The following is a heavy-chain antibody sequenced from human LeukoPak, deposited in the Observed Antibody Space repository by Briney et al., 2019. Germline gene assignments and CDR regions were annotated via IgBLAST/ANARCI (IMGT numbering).Heavy chain of an antibody. CDR2: ISSSSSTI. V-gene: IGHV3-48*01. D-gene: IGHD3-16*01. J-gene: IGHJ4*02. CDR1: GFTFSSYS. Sequence: PGGSLRLSCAASGFTFSSYSMNWVRQAPGKGLEWVSYISSSSSTIYYADSVKGRFTISRDNAKNSLYLQMNSLRAEDTAVYYCARELRGLDDYWGQGTLVTVSS. CDR3: ARELRGLDDY.